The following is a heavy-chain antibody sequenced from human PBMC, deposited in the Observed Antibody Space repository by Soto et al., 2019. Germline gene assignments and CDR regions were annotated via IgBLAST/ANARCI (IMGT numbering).Heavy chain of an antibody. CDR3: ARPPVAGRGGAFDI. J-gene: IGHJ3*02. CDR2: IYYSGST. D-gene: IGHD2-15*01. V-gene: IGHV4-39*01. Sequence: QLQLQESGPGLVKPSETLSLTCTVSAGSISSSNYYWGWIRQPPGKGMEWIGNIYYSGSTYYNPSLKSRVTISINTSKNLFSLRLTSVTASDTAVYYCARPPVAGRGGAFDIWGQGTMVIVSS. CDR1: AGSISSSNYY.